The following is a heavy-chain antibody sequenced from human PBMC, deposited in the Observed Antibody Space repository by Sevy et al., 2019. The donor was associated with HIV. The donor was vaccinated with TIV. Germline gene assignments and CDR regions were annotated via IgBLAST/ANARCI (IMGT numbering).Heavy chain of an antibody. V-gene: IGHV3-30-3*01. D-gene: IGHD3-3*01. J-gene: IGHJ6*02. CDR2: ISYDGSNK. CDR3: ARVLSYDFWSGYPYSMDV. CDR1: GFTFSNYA. Sequence: GGSLRLSCVASGFTFSNYAMYWVRQAPGKGLEWVAVISYDGSNKYYADSVKGRFTISRDNSKNTLYLQMNSLRAEDTAVYYCARVLSYDFWSGYPYSMDVWGQGTTVTVSS.